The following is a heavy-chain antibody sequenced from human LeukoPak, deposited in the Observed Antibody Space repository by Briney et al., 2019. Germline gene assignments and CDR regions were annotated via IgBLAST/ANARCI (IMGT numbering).Heavy chain of an antibody. CDR2: INHSGST. V-gene: IGHV4-34*01. D-gene: IGHD6-6*01. CDR3: ARRPTRYYYYYMDV. Sequence: SETLSLTCAVYGGSFGGYYWSWIRQPPGKGLEWIGEINHSGSTNYNPSLKSRVTISVDTSKNQFSLELSSVTAADTAVYYCARRPTRYYYYYMDVWGKGTTVTVSS. CDR1: GGSFGGYY. J-gene: IGHJ6*03.